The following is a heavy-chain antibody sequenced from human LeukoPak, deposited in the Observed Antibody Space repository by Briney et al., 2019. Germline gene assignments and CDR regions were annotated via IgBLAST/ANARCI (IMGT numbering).Heavy chain of an antibody. V-gene: IGHV3-74*01. D-gene: IGHD3-16*02. J-gene: IGHJ4*02. Sequence: PGGSLRLSCAASGFTFSSYWMHWVRQAPGKGLVWVSRINSDGSSTSYADSVKGRFTISRDNAKNSLYLQMNSLRAEDTAVYYCASDLYDYVWGSYRYKPLDYWGQGTLVTVSS. CDR2: INSDGSST. CDR1: GFTFSSYW. CDR3: ASDLYDYVWGSYRYKPLDY.